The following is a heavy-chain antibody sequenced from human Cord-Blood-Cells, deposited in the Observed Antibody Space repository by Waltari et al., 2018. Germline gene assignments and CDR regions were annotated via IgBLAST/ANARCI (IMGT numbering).Heavy chain of an antibody. J-gene: IGHJ5*02. CDR1: GYTFTGSY. V-gene: IGHV1-2*02. D-gene: IGHD2-2*01. CDR2: INPNSGGT. CDR3: ARGAYCSSTSCYRGWFDP. Sequence: QVQLVQSGAEVKKPGASVKVSCKASGYTFTGSYMHWVRQAPGQGLEWMGWINPNSGGTNYAQKFQGRVTMTRDTSISTAYMELSRLRSDDTAVYYCARGAYCSSTSCYRGWFDPWGQGTLVTVSS.